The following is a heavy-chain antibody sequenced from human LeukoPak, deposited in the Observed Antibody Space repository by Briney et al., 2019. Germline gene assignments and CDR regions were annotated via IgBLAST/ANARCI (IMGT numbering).Heavy chain of an antibody. D-gene: IGHD3-10*01. V-gene: IGHV5-10-1*01. J-gene: IGHJ2*01. Sequence: GESLKISFQGSGYSFTNYWISWVRRKPGKGLEWMGRIDPSDSYTNYSPSFQGHVTISADKSISTAYLQWGSLKASDTALYYCARLRRGYWYFDLWGRGTLVTVSS. CDR2: IDPSDSYT. CDR1: GYSFTNYW. CDR3: ARLRRGYWYFDL.